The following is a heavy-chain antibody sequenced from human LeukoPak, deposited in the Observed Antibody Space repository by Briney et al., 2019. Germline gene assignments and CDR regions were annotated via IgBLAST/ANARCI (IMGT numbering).Heavy chain of an antibody. J-gene: IGHJ5*02. Sequence: PSETLSLTCAVYGGSFSGYYWSWTRQPPGKGLEWIGEINHSGSTNYNPSLKSRVTISVDTSKNQFSLKLSSVTAADTAVYYCARPFNYGSGSYQTWGQGTLVTVSS. V-gene: IGHV4-34*01. CDR1: GGSFSGYY. CDR2: INHSGST. D-gene: IGHD3-10*01. CDR3: ARPFNYGSGSYQT.